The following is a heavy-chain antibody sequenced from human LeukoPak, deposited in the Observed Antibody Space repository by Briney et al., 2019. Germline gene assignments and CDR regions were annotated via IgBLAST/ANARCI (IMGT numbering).Heavy chain of an antibody. CDR3: AKDGGDKAGY. V-gene: IGHV3-74*01. CDR2: ISTDARTI. CDR1: GFTFSSNW. Sequence: GGSLRLSCAASGFTFSSNWMHWVRQAPGKGLVWVSHISTDARTITYADFVKGRFTISRDNAKNTVYLQMNSLRAEDTAVYYCAKDGGDKAGYWGQGTLVTVSS. J-gene: IGHJ4*02. D-gene: IGHD2-21*01.